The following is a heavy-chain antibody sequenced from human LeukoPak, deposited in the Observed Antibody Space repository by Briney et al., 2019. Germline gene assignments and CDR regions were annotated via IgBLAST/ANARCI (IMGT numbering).Heavy chain of an antibody. CDR3: ARGYAL. Sequence: SETLSLTCAVYGGSFSGYYWSWIRQPPGKGLEWIGEINHSGSTNYNPSLKSRVTISVDTSKNQFSLKLSSVTAADTAVYYCARGYALWGQGTMVTVSS. CDR2: INHSGST. CDR1: GGSFSGYY. J-gene: IGHJ3*01. V-gene: IGHV4-34*01.